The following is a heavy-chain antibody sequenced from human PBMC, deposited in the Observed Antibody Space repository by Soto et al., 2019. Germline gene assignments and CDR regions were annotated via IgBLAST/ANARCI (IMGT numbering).Heavy chain of an antibody. D-gene: IGHD2-15*01. J-gene: IGHJ4*02. V-gene: IGHV3-23*01. CDR2: ITDSGGRT. CDR1: GYTFSNYA. Sequence: EVQLLESGGGLVQPGGSLRLSCVVSGYTFSNYAMSWVRQAPGKGLEWVSAITDSGGRTYYADSVKGRFTISRDNSKSTLYLQVNSLRAEDTALYYCARGITSCHDWGQGTLVTVSS. CDR3: ARGITSCHD.